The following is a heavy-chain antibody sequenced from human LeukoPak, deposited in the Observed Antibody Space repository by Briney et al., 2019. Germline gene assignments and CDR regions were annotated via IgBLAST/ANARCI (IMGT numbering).Heavy chain of an antibody. J-gene: IGHJ3*02. CDR2: IYTSGST. CDR1: GGSISSGSYY. D-gene: IGHD6-6*01. V-gene: IGHV4-61*09. CDR3: ARCLEYDHDAFDI. Sequence: SETLSLTCTVSGGSISSGSYYCSWIRQPAGKGLEWIGHIYTSGSTNYNPSLKSRVTISVDTSKNQFSLKLSSVTAADTAVYYCARCLEYDHDAFDIWGQGTMVTVSS.